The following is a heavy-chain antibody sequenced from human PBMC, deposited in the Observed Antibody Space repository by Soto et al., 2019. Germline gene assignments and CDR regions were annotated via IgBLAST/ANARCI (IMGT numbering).Heavy chain of an antibody. CDR3: AKDRIAARLSVCDY. Sequence: GGSLRLSCAASGFTFSSYAMSWVRQAPGKGLEWVSAISGSGGSTYYADSVKGRFTISSDNSKNTLYLQMNSLRAEDTAVYYCAKDRIAARLSVCDYWGQGTLVTVSS. V-gene: IGHV3-23*01. J-gene: IGHJ4*02. D-gene: IGHD6-6*01. CDR1: GFTFSSYA. CDR2: ISGSGGST.